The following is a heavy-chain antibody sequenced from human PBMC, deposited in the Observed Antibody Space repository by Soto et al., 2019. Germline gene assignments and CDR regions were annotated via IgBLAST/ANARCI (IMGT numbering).Heavy chain of an antibody. D-gene: IGHD3-10*01. Sequence: EVQLVESGGGLVQPGGSLRLSCAASGFTVSSNYMSWVRQAPGKGLEWVSVIYSGGSTYYADSVKGRFTISRDNSKNKLYLQMNSLRAEDTAVYYCARDMAHSRYYYYYMDVWGKGTTVTVSS. CDR3: ARDMAHSRYYYYYMDV. CDR1: GFTVSSNY. CDR2: IYSGGST. V-gene: IGHV3-66*01. J-gene: IGHJ6*03.